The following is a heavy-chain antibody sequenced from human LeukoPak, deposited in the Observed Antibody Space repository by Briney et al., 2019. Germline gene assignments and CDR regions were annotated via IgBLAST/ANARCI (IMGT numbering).Heavy chain of an antibody. Sequence: GASVKVSCKASRYTFTSYDINWVRQATGQGLEWMGWMNPNSGNTGYAQKFQGRVTMTRNTSISTAYMELSSLRSEDTAVYYCARMYSSSWTQYAFDIWGQGTMVTVSS. CDR3: ARMYSSSWTQYAFDI. D-gene: IGHD6-13*01. J-gene: IGHJ3*02. CDR2: MNPNSGNT. CDR1: RYTFTSYD. V-gene: IGHV1-8*01.